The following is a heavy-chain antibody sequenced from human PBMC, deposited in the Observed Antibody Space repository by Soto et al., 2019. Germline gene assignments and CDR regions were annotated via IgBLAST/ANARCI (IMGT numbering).Heavy chain of an antibody. J-gene: IGHJ5*02. V-gene: IGHV1-8*01. CDR3: ARAGYCTNGVCYDNWFDP. D-gene: IGHD2-8*01. Sequence: QVQLVQSGAEVKKPGASVKVSCKASGYTFTSYDINWVRQATGQGLEWMGWMNPNSGNTGYAQKFQGRVTMTRNTSIRTAYMELSSLRSEDTAVYYCARAGYCTNGVCYDNWFDPWGQGTLVTVSS. CDR1: GYTFTSYD. CDR2: MNPNSGNT.